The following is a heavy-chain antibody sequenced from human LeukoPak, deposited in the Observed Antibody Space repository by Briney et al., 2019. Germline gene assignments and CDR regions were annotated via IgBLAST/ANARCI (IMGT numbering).Heavy chain of an antibody. CDR1: GFTFSDYY. J-gene: IGHJ5*02. Sequence: GGSLRLSCAASGFTFSDYYMSWIRQAPGKGLEWVSSISSSSSYIYYADSVKGRFTISRDNAKNSLYLQMNSLRAEDTAVYYCARGSTGYCSGGSCYGGPWFDPWGQGTLVTVSS. CDR2: ISSSSSYI. D-gene: IGHD2-15*01. CDR3: ARGSTGYCSGGSCYGGPWFDP. V-gene: IGHV3-11*06.